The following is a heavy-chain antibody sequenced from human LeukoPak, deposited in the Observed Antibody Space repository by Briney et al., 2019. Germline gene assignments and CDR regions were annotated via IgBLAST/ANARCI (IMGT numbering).Heavy chain of an antibody. CDR3: ARTWFAP. CDR2: IYSGGST. J-gene: IGHJ5*02. V-gene: IGHV3-53*05. Sequence: PGGSLRLSCAASGFTVSSDYMSWVRQAPGKGLEWVSVIYSGGSTYYADSVKGRFTISRDKSKNTVYLQMNSLRFEDTAMYYCARTWFAPWGQGTLVTVSS. CDR1: GFTVSSDY.